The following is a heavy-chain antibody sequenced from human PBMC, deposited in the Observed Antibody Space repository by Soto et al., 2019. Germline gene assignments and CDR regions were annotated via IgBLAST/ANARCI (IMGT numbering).Heavy chain of an antibody. CDR1: GYNFGSKW. J-gene: IGHJ4*02. CDR2: IYPGDSDT. V-gene: IGHV5-51*01. CDR3: ARGSQTPFDY. Sequence: PGESLKISCKGSGYNFGSKWIGWVRQMPGKGLEWMGIIYPGDSDTRYSPSFQGQVTISADKSINTAYLQWSSLKASDTAMYYCARGSQTPFDYWGQGTLVTVSS.